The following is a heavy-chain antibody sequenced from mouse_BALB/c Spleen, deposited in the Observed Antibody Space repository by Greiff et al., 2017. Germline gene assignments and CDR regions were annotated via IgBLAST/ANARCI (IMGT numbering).Heavy chain of an antibody. CDR3: ARGDDPYYAMDY. Sequence: EVQLQQSGPGLVKPSQSLSLTCTVTGYSITSDYAWNWIRQFPGNKLEWMGYISYSGSTSYNPSLKSRISITRDTSKNQFFLQLNSVTTEDTATYYCARGDDPYYAMDYWGQGTSVTVSS. CDR2: ISYSGST. V-gene: IGHV3-2*02. CDR1: GYSITSDYA. J-gene: IGHJ4*01.